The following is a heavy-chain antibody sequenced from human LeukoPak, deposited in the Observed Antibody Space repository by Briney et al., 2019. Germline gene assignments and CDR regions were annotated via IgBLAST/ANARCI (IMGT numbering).Heavy chain of an antibody. CDR2: IYRSGST. CDR1: GGSISSSNW. CDR3: AREGIVAAGPGGYFDY. J-gene: IGHJ4*02. D-gene: IGHD6-13*01. Sequence: SGTLSLTCAVSGGSISSSNWWSWVRQPPGKGLEWIGEIYRSGSTNYNPSLKSRVTISVDKSKNQFSLKLSSVTAADTAVYYCAREGIVAAGPGGYFDYWGQGTLVTVSS. V-gene: IGHV4-4*02.